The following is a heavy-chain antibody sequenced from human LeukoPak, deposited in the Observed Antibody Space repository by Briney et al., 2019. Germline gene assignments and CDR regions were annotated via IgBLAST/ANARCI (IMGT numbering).Heavy chain of an antibody. CDR1: GFTFSDYY. CDR3: ASLSSIAAAGYGDY. J-gene: IGHJ4*02. Sequence: PGGSLRLSCAASGFTFSDYYMTWIRQAPGKGLEWVSSISSSSSYIYYADSVKGRFTISRDNAKNSLYLQMNSLRAEDTAVYYCASLSSIAAAGYGDYWGQGTLVTVSS. V-gene: IGHV3-21*01. CDR2: ISSSSSYI. D-gene: IGHD6-13*01.